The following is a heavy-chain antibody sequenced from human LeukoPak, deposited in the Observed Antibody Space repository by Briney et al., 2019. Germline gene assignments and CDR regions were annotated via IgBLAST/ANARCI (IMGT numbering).Heavy chain of an antibody. CDR2: VNRDGSET. J-gene: IGHJ6*02. CDR3: ARNNGMDV. V-gene: IGHV3-7*03. Sequence: PGGSLRLSCAASGFTFSGTYMTWVRQVPARGPEWVANVNRDGSETYYLDSVKGRFTISKDNAKNSLYLQMNSLRAEDTALYHCARNNGMDVWGQGTTVIVSS. CDR1: GFTFSGTY.